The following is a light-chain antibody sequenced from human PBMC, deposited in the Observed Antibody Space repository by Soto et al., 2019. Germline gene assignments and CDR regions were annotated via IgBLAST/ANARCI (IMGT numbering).Light chain of an antibody. Sequence: QSVLTQPPSASGSPGQSFTISFTGTSSDVGGYDYVSWYQQHPGKAPKLMIYEVTKRPSGVPDRFSGSKSGNTASLTVSGLQAEDEADYYCSSYAGSNNFVFGTGTKVTVL. J-gene: IGLJ1*01. CDR1: SSDVGGYDY. CDR3: SSYAGSNNFV. CDR2: EVT. V-gene: IGLV2-8*01.